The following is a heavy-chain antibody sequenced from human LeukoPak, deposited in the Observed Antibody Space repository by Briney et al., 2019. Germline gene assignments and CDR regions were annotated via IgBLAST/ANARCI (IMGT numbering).Heavy chain of an antibody. CDR3: ARVRGYSSGWPSDAFDT. V-gene: IGHV1-46*03. J-gene: IGHJ3*02. D-gene: IGHD6-19*01. CDR1: GYTFTSYY. CDR2: INPSGGST. Sequence: ASVKVSCKASGYTFTSYYMHWVRQAPGQGLEWMGIINPSGGSTSYAQKFQGRVTMTRDTSTSTVYMELSSLRSEDTAVYYCARVRGYSSGWPSDAFDTWGQGTMVTVSS.